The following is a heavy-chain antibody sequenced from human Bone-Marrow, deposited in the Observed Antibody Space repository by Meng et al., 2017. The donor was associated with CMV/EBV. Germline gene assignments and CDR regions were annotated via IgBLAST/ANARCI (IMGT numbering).Heavy chain of an antibody. J-gene: IGHJ5*02. Sequence: GESLKISCAASGFTFSSYWMSWVRQAPGTGLEWVSYISSSSSTIYYADSVKGRFTISRDNAKNSLYLQMNSLRAEDTAVYYCAKDASFWSGFNWFDPWGQGTLVAVSS. V-gene: IGHV3-48*04. CDR1: GFTFSSYW. D-gene: IGHD3-3*01. CDR2: ISSSSSTI. CDR3: AKDASFWSGFNWFDP.